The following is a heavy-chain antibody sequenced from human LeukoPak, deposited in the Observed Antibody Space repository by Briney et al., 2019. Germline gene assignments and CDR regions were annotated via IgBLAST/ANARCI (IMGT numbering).Heavy chain of an antibody. D-gene: IGHD3-3*01. Sequence: ASVKVSCKASGYTFTSYGISWVRQAPGQGLEWMGWISAYNGNTNYAQKLQGRVTMTTDTSTRTAYMELRSVRSDNTAVYYGAREEAFGVVITLDYWGKGTLSPSPQ. CDR2: ISAYNGNT. V-gene: IGHV1-18*01. CDR1: GYTFTSYG. J-gene: IGHJ4*02. CDR3: AREEAFGVVITLDY.